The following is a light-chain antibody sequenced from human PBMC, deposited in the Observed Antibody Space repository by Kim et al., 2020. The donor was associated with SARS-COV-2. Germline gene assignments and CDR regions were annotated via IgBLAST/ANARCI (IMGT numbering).Light chain of an antibody. V-gene: IGKV1-39*01. Sequence: DIQMTQSPSSLSASVGDRVTITCRASQSISSYLNWYQQKPGKAPNLLIYATSSLQSGVPSRFSGSGSGIDFTLTISSLQPEDFATYYCQQSYSTPWTFGQGTKVDIK. CDR3: QQSYSTPWT. CDR1: QSISSY. CDR2: ATS. J-gene: IGKJ1*01.